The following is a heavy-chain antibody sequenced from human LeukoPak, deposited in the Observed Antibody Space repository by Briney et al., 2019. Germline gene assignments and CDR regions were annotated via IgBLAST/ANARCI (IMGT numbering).Heavy chain of an antibody. Sequence: SVKVSCKASGGTFSSYAISWVRQAPGQGLEWMGGIIPIFGTANYAQKFQGRVTITADESTSTAYMELSSLRSEDTAVYYRARGAAVAGYYFDYWGQGTLVTVSS. D-gene: IGHD6-19*01. CDR2: IIPIFGTA. V-gene: IGHV1-69*13. CDR1: GGTFSSYA. CDR3: ARGAAVAGYYFDY. J-gene: IGHJ4*02.